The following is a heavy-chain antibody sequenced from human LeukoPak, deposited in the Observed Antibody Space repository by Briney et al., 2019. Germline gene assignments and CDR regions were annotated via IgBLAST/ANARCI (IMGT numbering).Heavy chain of an antibody. D-gene: IGHD6-19*01. CDR3: AKGHSSGWPTPDWFDP. J-gene: IGHJ5*02. CDR2: ISGSGGST. V-gene: IGHV3-23*01. Sequence: TGGSLRLSCAASGFTFSSYAMSWVRQAPGKGLEWVSAISGSGGSTYYADSVKGRFTISRDNPKNTLYLQMNSLRAEDTAVYYCAKGHSSGWPTPDWFDPWGQGTLVTVSS. CDR1: GFTFSSYA.